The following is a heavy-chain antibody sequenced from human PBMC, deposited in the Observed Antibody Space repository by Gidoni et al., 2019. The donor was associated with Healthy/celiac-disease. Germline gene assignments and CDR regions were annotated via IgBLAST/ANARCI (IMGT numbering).Heavy chain of an antibody. CDR2: IYYSGST. CDR3: ARHHPTLAFNDYDFWSGSKYYFDY. J-gene: IGHJ4*02. Sequence: QLQLQESGPGLVKPSETLSLTCTVSGGSISSSSYYWGWIRQPPGKGLEWIGSIYYSGSTYYNPSLKSRVTISVDTSKNQFSLMLSSVTAADTAVYYCARHHPTLAFNDYDFWSGSKYYFDYWGQGTLVTVSS. CDR1: GGSISSSSYY. D-gene: IGHD3-3*01. V-gene: IGHV4-39*01.